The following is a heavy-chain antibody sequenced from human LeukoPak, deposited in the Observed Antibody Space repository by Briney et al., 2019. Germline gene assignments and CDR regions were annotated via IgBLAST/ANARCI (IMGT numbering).Heavy chain of an antibody. D-gene: IGHD4-23*01. V-gene: IGHV3-66*02. CDR3: ARERRYGGNPEYMDV. CDR1: GFTVSNSY. J-gene: IGHJ6*03. Sequence: GGSLRLSCAASGFTVSNSYMSWVRQAPGKGLEWVSIIYSGGSTYYATSVKGRFTISRDNSKNTLYLQMNSLRVEDTAVYYCARERRYGGNPEYMDVWGKGTTVPVSS. CDR2: IYSGGST.